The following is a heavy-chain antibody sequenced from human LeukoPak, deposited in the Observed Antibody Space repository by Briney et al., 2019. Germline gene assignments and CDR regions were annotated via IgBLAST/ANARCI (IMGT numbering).Heavy chain of an antibody. CDR1: GGSISSPLYF. Sequence: SQTLSLTCTVSGGSISSPLYFWSWIRQPAGKGLEWIGRIYSSGSTTYNPSLENRVSMSVDTSKNQFSLKLSSVTVADTAVYYCAREPYYYDTSRYYSPLDYWGQGTLVTVSS. J-gene: IGHJ4*02. CDR2: IYSSGST. CDR3: AREPYYYDTSRYYSPLDY. V-gene: IGHV4-61*02. D-gene: IGHD3-22*01.